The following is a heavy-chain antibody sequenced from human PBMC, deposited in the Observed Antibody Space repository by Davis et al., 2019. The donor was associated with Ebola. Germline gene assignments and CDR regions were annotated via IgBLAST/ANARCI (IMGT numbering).Heavy chain of an antibody. V-gene: IGHV1-46*01. CDR2: INPSGGST. J-gene: IGHJ6*02. CDR1: GYTFTSYY. D-gene: IGHD2-15*01. Sequence: ASVKVSCKASGYTFTSYYMHWVRQAPGQGLEWMGIINPSGGSTSYAQKFQGRVTMTRDTSTSTVYMELSGLTSGDTAIYYCARVRYFGGGGYYFYRGMDVWGQGTAVTVSS. CDR3: ARVRYFGGGGYYFYRGMDV.